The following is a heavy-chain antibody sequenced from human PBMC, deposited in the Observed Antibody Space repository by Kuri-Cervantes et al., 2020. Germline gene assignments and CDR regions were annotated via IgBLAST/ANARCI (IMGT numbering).Heavy chain of an antibody. CDR2: ISNTGGTI. Sequence: LSLTCAASGFTFSDYYMSWIRQAPGKGLEWVSYISNTGGTIYYADSVKGRFTISRDNAKNSLHLQMNSLRAEDTAVYYCARDKPDDDYGTTFDYWGQGTLVTVSS. V-gene: IGHV3-11*01. D-gene: IGHD4/OR15-4a*01. J-gene: IGHJ4*02. CDR3: ARDKPDDDYGTTFDY. CDR1: GFTFSDYY.